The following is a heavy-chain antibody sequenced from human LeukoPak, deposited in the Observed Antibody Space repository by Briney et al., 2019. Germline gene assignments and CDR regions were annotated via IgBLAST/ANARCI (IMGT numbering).Heavy chain of an antibody. CDR1: GGSISDYS. D-gene: IGHD2-21*02. J-gene: IGHJ4*02. CDR2: IYTGGST. CDR3: ARGTLRGRVTYYFDY. V-gene: IGHV4-4*07. Sequence: PSETLSLTCTVSGGSISDYSWAWIRQPAGKGLEWIGRIYTGGSTNYNPSLKSRVTMSVDTSKNQFSLNLGSVTAADTAVYYCARGTLRGRVTYYFDYWGQGALVTVSS.